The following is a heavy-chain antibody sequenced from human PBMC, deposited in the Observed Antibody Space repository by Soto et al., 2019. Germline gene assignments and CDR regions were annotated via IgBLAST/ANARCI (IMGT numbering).Heavy chain of an antibody. CDR2: IIPIFGTA. J-gene: IGHJ5*02. CDR1: GGTFSSYA. V-gene: IGHV1-69*06. Sequence: SLKVSCKASGGTFSSYAISWVRQAPGQGREWMGGIIPIFGTANYAQKFQGRVTITADKSTSTAYMELSSLRSEDTAVYYCARYYDSSGYYYGGWFDPWGQGXLVTVYS. CDR3: ARYYDSSGYYYGGWFDP. D-gene: IGHD3-22*01.